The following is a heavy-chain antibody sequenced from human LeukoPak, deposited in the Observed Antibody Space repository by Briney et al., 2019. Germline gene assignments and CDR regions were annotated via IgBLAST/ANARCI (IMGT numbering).Heavy chain of an antibody. V-gene: IGHV3-53*01. J-gene: IGHJ4*02. CDR2: IYSGGST. CDR3: AREGYSYGGPPDY. D-gene: IGHD5-18*01. CDR1: GFTVSSNY. Sequence: GGSLRLSCAASGFTVSSNYMSWVRQAPGKGLEWVSVIYSGGSTYYADSVKGRFTISRDNSKNTLYLQMNSLRAEDTAVYYCAREGYSYGGPPDYWGQGTLVTVSS.